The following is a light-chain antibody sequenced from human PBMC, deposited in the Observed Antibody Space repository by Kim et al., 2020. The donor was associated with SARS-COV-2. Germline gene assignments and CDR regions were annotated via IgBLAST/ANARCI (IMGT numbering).Light chain of an antibody. CDR3: QQSYNTPRT. Sequence: DIQMTQSPSSLSASVGDRVTITCRASQNITSYVNWYQQKLGKAPKVLIYAASILQSGVPSRFSGSGSGTDFTLTISSLHPEDFATYYCQQSYNTPRTFGPGTKLEI. J-gene: IGKJ2*02. CDR2: AAS. V-gene: IGKV1-39*01. CDR1: QNITSY.